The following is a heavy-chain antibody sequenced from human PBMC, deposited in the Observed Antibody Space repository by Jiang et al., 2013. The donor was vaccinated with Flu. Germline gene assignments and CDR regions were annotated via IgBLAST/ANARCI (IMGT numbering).Heavy chain of an antibody. D-gene: IGHD3-22*01. CDR1: GGSISSSNW. J-gene: IGHJ4*02. CDR3: ARVDSSGYHPFDY. V-gene: IGHV4-4*02. Sequence: LSLTCAVSGGSISSSNWWSWVRQPPGKGLEWIGEIYHSGSTNYNPSLKSRVTISVDKSKNQFSLKLSSVTAADTAVYYCARVDSSGYHPFDYWGQGTLVTVSS. CDR2: IYHSGST.